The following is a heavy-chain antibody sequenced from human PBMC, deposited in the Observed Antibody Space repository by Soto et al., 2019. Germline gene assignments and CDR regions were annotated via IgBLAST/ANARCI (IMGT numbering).Heavy chain of an antibody. CDR1: GGTFSSYA. CDR2: IITIFGTA. V-gene: IGHV1-69*01. CDR3: ASRGISSGTYDPGP. J-gene: IGHJ5*02. D-gene: IGHD6-19*01. Sequence: QVQLVQSGAEVKKPVSSVKVSCKASGGTFSSYAISWVRQAPGQGLEWMGGIITIFGTANYAQKFQDRVTTTADESTSTAYMEVISMRSDDTAADYCASRGISSGTYDPGPWGQGTLVTVSS.